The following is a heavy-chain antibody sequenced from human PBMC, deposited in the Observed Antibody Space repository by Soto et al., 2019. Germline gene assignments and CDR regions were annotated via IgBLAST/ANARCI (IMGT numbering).Heavy chain of an antibody. Sequence: EEEEDGASVKVSCKASGGTFSSYAISWVRQAPGQGLEWMGGIIPIFGTADYAQKFQGRVTITADESTSTAYMELSSLRSEDTAVYYCARVSTMVRGFILPWFDPWGHGTLVTVPQ. V-gene: IGHV1-69*13. J-gene: IGHJ5*02. CDR3: ARVSTMVRGFILPWFDP. CDR1: GGTFSSYA. D-gene: IGHD3-10*01. CDR2: IIPIFGTA.